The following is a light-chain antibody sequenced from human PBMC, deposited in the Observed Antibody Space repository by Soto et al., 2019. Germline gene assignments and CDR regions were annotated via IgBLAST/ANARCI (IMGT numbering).Light chain of an antibody. CDR3: QQYNNWPPIT. Sequence: ELVMTQSPATLSVSPGERATLSCRASQSVSIKLAWYQQKPGQAPRLLIYDTSTRATGIPARFSGSGSGTEFTLTISSLQSEDFAVYYRQQYNNWPPITFGQGTRLEI. J-gene: IGKJ5*01. V-gene: IGKV3-15*01. CDR2: DTS. CDR1: QSVSIK.